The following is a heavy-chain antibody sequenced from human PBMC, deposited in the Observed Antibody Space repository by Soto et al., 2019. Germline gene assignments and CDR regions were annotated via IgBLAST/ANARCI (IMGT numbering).Heavy chain of an antibody. Sequence: PSETLSLTCTVSVDSITTYYWSWIRQPAGKGLEWIGRIDTSGNTNYNPSLKSRATMSVDTSKKQFSLKLTSVTAADTAVYYCARYSNNWFQTEGMDVWGQGTTVTVS. CDR3: ARYSNNWFQTEGMDV. V-gene: IGHV4-4*07. J-gene: IGHJ6*02. CDR1: VDSITTYY. D-gene: IGHD6-13*01. CDR2: IDTSGNT.